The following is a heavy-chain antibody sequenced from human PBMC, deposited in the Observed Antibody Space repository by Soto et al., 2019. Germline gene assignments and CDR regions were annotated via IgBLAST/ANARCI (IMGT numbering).Heavy chain of an antibody. V-gene: IGHV3-74*01. Sequence: TGGSLRLSCIGSGFTLRSFWMHWVRQGPGKGLTWVARVNPDGSRTTYADSVKGRFTISRDNAENTLFLEMSSLRVEDTGVYHCAANTYHSLDVWGQGTTVTVSS. CDR3: AANTYHSLDV. CDR2: VNPDGSRT. D-gene: IGHD2-21*01. J-gene: IGHJ6*02. CDR1: GFTLRSFW.